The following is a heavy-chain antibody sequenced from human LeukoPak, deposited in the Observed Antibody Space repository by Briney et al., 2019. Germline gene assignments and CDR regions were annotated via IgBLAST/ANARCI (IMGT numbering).Heavy chain of an antibody. CDR1: GYTFTSYG. J-gene: IGHJ6*02. D-gene: IGHD3-16*01. V-gene: IGHV1-18*01. CDR3: ARDEPLVGELRALDYYYYGMDV. CDR2: ISAYNGNT. Sequence: ASVKVSCKASGYTFTSYGISWVRQAPGQGLEWMGWISAYNGNTNYAQKLQGRVTMTTDTSTSTAYMELRSLRSDDTAVYYCARDEPLVGELRALDYYYYGMDVWGQGTTVTVSS.